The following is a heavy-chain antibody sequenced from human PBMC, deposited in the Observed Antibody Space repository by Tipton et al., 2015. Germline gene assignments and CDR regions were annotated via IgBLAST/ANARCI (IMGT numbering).Heavy chain of an antibody. CDR3: ARGLLLWFGMSDY. CDR2: ISYSGST. Sequence: TLSLTCTVSGDSISNYYWSWIRQPPGKGLEWIGYISYSGSTHYNPSLKSRVTISVDTSKNQFSLTLNSVTAADTAVYYCARGLLLWFGMSDYWGRGTLVTVSS. CDR1: GDSISNYY. V-gene: IGHV4-59*01. J-gene: IGHJ4*02. D-gene: IGHD3-10*01.